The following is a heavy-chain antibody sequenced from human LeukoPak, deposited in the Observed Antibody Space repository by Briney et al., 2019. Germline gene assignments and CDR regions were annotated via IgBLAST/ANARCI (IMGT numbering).Heavy chain of an antibody. V-gene: IGHV1-2*02. CDR1: GYTFTGYY. Sequence: ASVKVSCKASGYTFTGYYMHWVRQAPGQGLEWMGWINPNSGGTNYAQKLQGRVTMTTDTSTSTAYMELRSLRSDDTAVYYCARVPYDFWSGYYTRQGGFFDYWGQGTLVTVSS. CDR3: ARVPYDFWSGYYTRQGGFFDY. J-gene: IGHJ4*02. CDR2: INPNSGGT. D-gene: IGHD3-3*01.